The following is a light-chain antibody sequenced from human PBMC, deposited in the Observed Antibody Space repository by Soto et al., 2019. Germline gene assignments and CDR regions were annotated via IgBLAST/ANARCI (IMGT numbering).Light chain of an antibody. V-gene: IGLV2-18*02. J-gene: IGLJ1*01. Sequence: QSALTQPPSVSGSPGQSVTISCTGTSSDVGSYNRVSWYQQPPGTAPKLMIYEVSNRPSGVPDRFSVSKSGNTASLTISGLQPEDEADYYCNSYTSSNTYVFGTGTKLTVL. CDR1: SSDVGSYNR. CDR2: EVS. CDR3: NSYTSSNTYV.